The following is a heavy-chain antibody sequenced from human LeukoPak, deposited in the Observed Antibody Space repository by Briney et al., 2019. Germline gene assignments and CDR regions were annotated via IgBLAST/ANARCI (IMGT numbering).Heavy chain of an antibody. CDR3: ARGGGYCSSTSCYTSWFDP. Sequence: SETLSLTCAVSGGSISSGGYSWSWIRQPPGKGLEWIGYIYHSGSTYYNPSLKSRVTISADRSKNQFSLKLSSVTAADTAVYYCARGGGYCSSTSCYTSWFDPWGQGTLVTVSS. CDR2: IYHSGST. V-gene: IGHV4-30-2*01. CDR1: GGSISSGGYS. D-gene: IGHD2-2*02. J-gene: IGHJ5*02.